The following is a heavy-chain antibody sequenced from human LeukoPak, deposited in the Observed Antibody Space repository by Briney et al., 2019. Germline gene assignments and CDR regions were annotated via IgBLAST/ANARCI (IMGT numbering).Heavy chain of an antibody. J-gene: IGHJ4*02. CDR1: GYTFTSYA. V-gene: IGHV7-4-1*02. CDR2: INTNTGNP. D-gene: IGHD6-19*01. Sequence: ASVKVSCKSSGYTFTSYAMNWVRQAPGQGLEWMGWINTNTGNPTYAQGFTGRFVFSLDTSVSTAYLQISSLKAEDTAVYYCARSGVAVAGYYFDYWGQGTLVTVSS. CDR3: ARSGVAVAGYYFDY.